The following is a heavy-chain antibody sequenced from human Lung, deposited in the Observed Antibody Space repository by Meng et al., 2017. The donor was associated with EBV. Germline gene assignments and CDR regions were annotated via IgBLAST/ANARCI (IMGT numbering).Heavy chain of an antibody. CDR2: INHSGST. V-gene: IGHV4-34*01. D-gene: IGHD5-18*01. CDR3: ARAVDTGYFDY. J-gene: IGHJ4*02. CDR1: GGSFSGFY. Sequence: QVQLQQWGAGLWKPSGTLSLPCAVYGGSFSGFYWSWIRQPPGKGLEWIGEINHSGSTNYNPSLKSRVTISVDTSKNQFSLKLSSVTAADTAVYYCARAVDTGYFDYWGQGTLVTVSS.